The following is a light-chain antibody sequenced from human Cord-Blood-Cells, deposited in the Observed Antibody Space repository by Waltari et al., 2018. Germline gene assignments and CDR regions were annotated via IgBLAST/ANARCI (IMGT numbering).Light chain of an antibody. V-gene: IGLV1-44*01. J-gene: IGLJ2*01. CDR1: SSNIGSNT. CDR2: SNN. Sequence: QSVLTQPPSASGTPGQRVTISCSGSSSNIGSNTVHWYQQLPGTAPTLLIYSNNQRPSGVPDRCSGAKSGTSASLAISGLQSEDEADYYCAAWDDSLNGPVFGGGTKLTVL. CDR3: AAWDDSLNGPV.